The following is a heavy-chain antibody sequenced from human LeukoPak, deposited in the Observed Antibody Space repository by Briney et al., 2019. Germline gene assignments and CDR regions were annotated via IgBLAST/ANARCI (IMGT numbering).Heavy chain of an antibody. CDR3: ARDPVGYSSGCLDS. CDR2: ISTGSAYI. D-gene: IGHD6-19*01. J-gene: IGHJ5*01. V-gene: IGHV3-21*01. Sequence: PGGSLRLSCAVSGFSFSSYSMNWVRQAPGKGLEWVSSISTGSAYIYYADSVMGRFTISRDTAKNSLYLQMNSLRAEDTAVYYCARDPVGYSSGCLDSWGQGTLVTVSS. CDR1: GFSFSSYS.